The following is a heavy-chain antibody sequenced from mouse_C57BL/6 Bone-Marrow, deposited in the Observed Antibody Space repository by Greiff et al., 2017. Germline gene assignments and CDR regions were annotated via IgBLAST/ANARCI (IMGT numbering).Heavy chain of an antibody. Sequence: QVQLKQPGAELVKPGASVKMSCKASGYTFTSYWITWVKQRPGQGLEWIGDIYPGSGSTNYNEKFKSKATLTVDTYSCTAYMQHSSRTSEDSAVYYCARGIDYYGSSRFAYWGQGTLVTVSA. CDR3: ARGIDYYGSSRFAY. CDR1: GYTFTSYW. CDR2: IYPGSGST. D-gene: IGHD1-1*01. J-gene: IGHJ3*01. V-gene: IGHV1-55*01.